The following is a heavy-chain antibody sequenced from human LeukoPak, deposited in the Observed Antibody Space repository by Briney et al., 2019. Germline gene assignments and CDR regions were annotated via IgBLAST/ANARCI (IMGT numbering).Heavy chain of an antibody. V-gene: IGHV3-23*01. CDR1: GFTFSSYE. CDR2: ISGSGGST. D-gene: IGHD3-22*01. J-gene: IGHJ4*02. Sequence: PGGSLRLSCAASGFTFSSYEMNWVRQAPGKGLEWVSAISGSGGSTYYADSVKGRFTISRDNSKNTLYLQMNSLRAEDTAVYYCAKRGYSSGYSYYFDYWGQGTLVTVSS. CDR3: AKRGYSSGYSYYFDY.